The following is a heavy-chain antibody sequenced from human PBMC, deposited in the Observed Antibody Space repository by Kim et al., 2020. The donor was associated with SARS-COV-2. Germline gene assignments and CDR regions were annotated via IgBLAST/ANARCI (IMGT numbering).Heavy chain of an antibody. CDR1: GFDFGRYE. V-gene: IGHV3-48*03. CDR2: ITSTSTIV. Sequence: GGSLRLSCAASGFDFGRYEMIWVRQAPGKGLEWVSYITSTSTIVSYADSVKDRFTISRDNAKNSLFLQMDCLKVEDTAIYYCLRTGQHNWLNPWGRGT. D-gene: IGHD3-9*01. J-gene: IGHJ5*02. CDR3: LRTGQHNWLNP.